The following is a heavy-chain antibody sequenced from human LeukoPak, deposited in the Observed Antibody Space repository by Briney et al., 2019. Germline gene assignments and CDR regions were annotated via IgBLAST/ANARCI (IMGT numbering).Heavy chain of an antibody. CDR2: ISSSSSYI. D-gene: IGHD4-11*01. CDR1: GFSVSGKF. V-gene: IGHV3-21*01. J-gene: IGHJ6*02. Sequence: GGSLRLSCAASGFSVSGKFMSWVRQAPGKGLEWVSSISSSSSYIYYADSVKGRFTISRDNAKNSLYLQMNSLRAEDTAVYYCARVDYSNPRDYYYGMDVWGQGTTVTVSS. CDR3: ARVDYSNPRDYYYGMDV.